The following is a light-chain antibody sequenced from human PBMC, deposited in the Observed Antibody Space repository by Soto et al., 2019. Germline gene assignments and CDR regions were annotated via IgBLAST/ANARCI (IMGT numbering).Light chain of an antibody. CDR3: QSYDSSLSGSGV. CDR2: GNS. V-gene: IGLV1-40*01. Sequence: QSVLTQPPSVSGAPGQRVTISCTGSSSNIGAGYDVHWYQQLPGTAPKLLLYGNSNRPSGVPDRFSGSKSGTSASLAITGLQAEDEAEYYCQSYDSSLSGSGVFGGGTKLTVL. CDR1: SSNIGAGYD. J-gene: IGLJ3*02.